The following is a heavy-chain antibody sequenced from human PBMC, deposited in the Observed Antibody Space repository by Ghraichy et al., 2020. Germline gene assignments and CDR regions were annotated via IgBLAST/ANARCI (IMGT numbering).Heavy chain of an antibody. CDR1: GLIFSDTW. J-gene: IGHJ4*02. D-gene: IGHD4-17*01. CDR2: IKTRSSGGTT. Sequence: GGSLRLSCAASGLIFSDTWMSWVRQAQGRGLEWVGRIKTRSSGGTTDYAAPVKGRFTISRDDYEKTLYLQMNGVKTDDTGVYYCTTLSMTVTHEGDYWGRGTLVTVSS. CDR3: TTLSMTVTHEGDY. V-gene: IGHV3-15*01.